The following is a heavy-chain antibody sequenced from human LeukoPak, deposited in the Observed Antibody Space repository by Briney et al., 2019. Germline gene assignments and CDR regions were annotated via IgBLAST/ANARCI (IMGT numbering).Heavy chain of an antibody. D-gene: IGHD2-2*02. Sequence: PSETLSLTCIVSGYSISSGYYWGWIRPPPGKGLKWIGNLYHSGSTYYNPSLRSRATISGDTSKNQFSLSLSSVTAADTAVYYCARECSSTTCYTRSFDPWGQGTLVTVSS. J-gene: IGHJ5*02. CDR1: GYSISSGYY. V-gene: IGHV4-38-2*02. CDR2: LYHSGST. CDR3: ARECSSTTCYTRSFDP.